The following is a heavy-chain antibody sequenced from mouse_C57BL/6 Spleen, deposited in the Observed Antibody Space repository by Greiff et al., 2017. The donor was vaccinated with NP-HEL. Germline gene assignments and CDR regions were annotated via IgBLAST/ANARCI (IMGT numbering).Heavy chain of an antibody. J-gene: IGHJ2*01. CDR3: ARGGKDLFDY. CDR1: GFTFSDYG. Sequence: EVKLMESGGGLVQPGGSLKLSCAASGFTFSDYGMAWVRQAPRKGPEWVAFISNLAYSIYYADTVTGRFTISRENAKNTLYLERSSLRSEDTAMYYCARGGKDLFDYWGQGTTLTVSS. CDR2: ISNLAYSI. V-gene: IGHV5-15*01.